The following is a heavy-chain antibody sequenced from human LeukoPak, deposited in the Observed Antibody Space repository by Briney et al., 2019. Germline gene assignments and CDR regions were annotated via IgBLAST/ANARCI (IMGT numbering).Heavy chain of an antibody. V-gene: IGHV4-38-2*02. CDR2: IYYSGST. D-gene: IGHD6-19*01. Sequence: SETLSLTCTVSGYSISIGYYWGWIRQPPGKGLEWIGYIYYSGSTNYNPSLKSRVTISVDTSKNQFSLKLSSVTAADTAVYYCARVLPDTPYSSGWYRGDAFDIWGQGTMVTVSS. CDR1: GYSISIGYY. CDR3: ARVLPDTPYSSGWYRGDAFDI. J-gene: IGHJ3*02.